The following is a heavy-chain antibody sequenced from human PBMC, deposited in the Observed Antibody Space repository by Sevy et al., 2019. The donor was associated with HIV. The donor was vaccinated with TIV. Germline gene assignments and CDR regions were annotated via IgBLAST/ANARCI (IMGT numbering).Heavy chain of an antibody. CDR2: ISGSDDSGGDDTI. J-gene: IGHJ6*02. CDR1: GFTLSDYY. V-gene: IGHV3-11*01. CDR3: ARDHVKDGKGGDYYYHAMDV. Sequence: GGSLRLSCTASGFTLSDYYMSWIRQAPGKGLQWISYISGSDDSGGDDTIYYADSVKGRFTISRDNAKNSPYLQMSSLRADDTAVYYCARDHVKDGKGGDYYYHAMDVWGRGTTVTVSS. D-gene: IGHD3-16*01.